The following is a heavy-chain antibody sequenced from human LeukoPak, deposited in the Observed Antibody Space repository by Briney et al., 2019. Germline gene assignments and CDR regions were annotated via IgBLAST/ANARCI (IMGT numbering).Heavy chain of an antibody. J-gene: IGHJ1*01. CDR3: ARVRRGYCTNGVCYSGYFQH. V-gene: IGHV4-59*01. Sequence: SETLSLTCTVSGGSISSYYWSWIRQPPGKGLEWIGYIYYSGSTNYNPSLKSRVTISVDTSKNQFSLKLSSVTAADTAVYYCARVRRGYCTNGVCYSGYFQHWGQGTLVTVSS. D-gene: IGHD2-8*01. CDR2: IYYSGST. CDR1: GGSISSYY.